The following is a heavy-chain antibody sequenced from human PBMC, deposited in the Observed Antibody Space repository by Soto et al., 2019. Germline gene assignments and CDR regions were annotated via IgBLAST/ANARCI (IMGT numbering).Heavy chain of an antibody. Sequence: GESLKISCKGSGYSFAGYWITWVRQKPGKGLEWMGRIDPSDSQTYYSPSFRGHVTISVTKSITTVFLQWSSLRASDTAMYYCVRQIYDSDTGHNFPYSFDSWGQGTPVTVSS. CDR2: IDPSDSQT. D-gene: IGHD3-22*01. CDR3: VRQIYDSDTGHNFPYSFDS. J-gene: IGHJ4*02. V-gene: IGHV5-10-1*01. CDR1: GYSFAGYW.